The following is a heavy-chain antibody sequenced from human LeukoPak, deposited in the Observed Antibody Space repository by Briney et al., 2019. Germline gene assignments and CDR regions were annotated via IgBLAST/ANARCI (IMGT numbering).Heavy chain of an antibody. V-gene: IGHV1-2*02. CDR2: INPNSGGT. CDR1: GYSFTDYY. Sequence: ASVKVSCKPSGYSFTDYYMHWVRQAPGQGLEWMGWINPNSGGTNYAQKFQGRVTMTRDTSISTAYIELSRLRSDDTAVYYCARGSLGYCSGGSCQTGDYYYYYMDVWGKGTTVTVSS. J-gene: IGHJ6*03. CDR3: ARGSLGYCSGGSCQTGDYYYYYMDV. D-gene: IGHD2-15*01.